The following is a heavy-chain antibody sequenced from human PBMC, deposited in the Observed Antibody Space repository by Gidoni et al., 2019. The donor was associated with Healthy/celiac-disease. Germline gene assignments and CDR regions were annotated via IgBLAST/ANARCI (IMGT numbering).Heavy chain of an antibody. J-gene: IGHJ4*02. CDR2: INPSGGST. V-gene: IGHV1-46*01. CDR1: GYTVTSYY. CDR3: ARYRGRNDYGDYDLGY. Sequence: QVQLVQSGAEVKKPGASVKVSCKASGYTVTSYYMHWVRQAPGQGLEWMGIINPSGGSTSYAQKFQGRVTMTRDTSTSTVYMELSSLRSEDTAVYYCARYRGRNDYGDYDLGYWGQGTLVTVSS. D-gene: IGHD4-17*01.